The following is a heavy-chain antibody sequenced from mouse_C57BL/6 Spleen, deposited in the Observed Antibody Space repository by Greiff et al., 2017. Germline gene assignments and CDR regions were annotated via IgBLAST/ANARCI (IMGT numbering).Heavy chain of an antibody. J-gene: IGHJ3*01. CDR1: VYTFPSYT. V-gene: IGHV1-4*01. D-gene: IGHD1-1*01. CDR2: INPSSGYT. CDR3: ARSYYGSSWGFAY. Sequence: VQLQQSGAELASPGASVQMSCKASVYTFPSYTMHLVKQRPGQGLEWIGYINPSSGYTTYNQKFKDKATLTAEKSSSTAYMQLSSLTSEDSAVYYCARSYYGSSWGFAYWGQGTLVTVSA.